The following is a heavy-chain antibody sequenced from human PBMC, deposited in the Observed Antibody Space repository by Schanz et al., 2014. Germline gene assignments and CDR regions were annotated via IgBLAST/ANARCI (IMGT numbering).Heavy chain of an antibody. J-gene: IGHJ6*02. Sequence: DVQLVESGGGLVQPGRSLRLSCAASGFTFADYAMHWVRQAPGKGLEWVSRINSDGRSTNYADSVKGRFSISRDNARNTLHLQMDSLRAEDTALYYCAKEEVYVDSNGMDVWGQGTTVTVSS. D-gene: IGHD2-8*01. CDR3: AKEEVYVDSNGMDV. CDR1: GFTFADYA. V-gene: IGHV3-9*01. CDR2: INSDGRST.